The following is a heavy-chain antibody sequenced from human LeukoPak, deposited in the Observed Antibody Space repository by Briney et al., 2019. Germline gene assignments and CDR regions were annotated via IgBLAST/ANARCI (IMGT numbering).Heavy chain of an antibody. CDR2: ISGDGGST. V-gene: IGHV3-43*02. CDR1: GFIFDDYA. D-gene: IGHD6-13*01. Sequence: GGSLRLSCAASGFIFDDYAMHWVRQAPGKGLEWVSLISGDGGSTFYADSVRGRFTISRDNAKNTVYLQMNSLRVEDTAVYYCARGRSYSSSWLDYWGQGTLVTVSS. J-gene: IGHJ4*02. CDR3: ARGRSYSSSWLDY.